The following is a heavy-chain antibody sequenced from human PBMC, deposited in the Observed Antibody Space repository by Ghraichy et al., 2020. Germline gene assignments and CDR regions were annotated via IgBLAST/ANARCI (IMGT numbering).Heavy chain of an antibody. CDR3: AKGIAAGTSTIAYYYNGMDV. J-gene: IGHJ6*02. D-gene: IGHD6-13*01. Sequence: SCAASGFSFSTYAMSWVRQAPGRGLEWVSGISGSGGSTYYVDSVKGRFTVSRDNSKNTLFLQMNILRAEDTAVYYCAKGIAAGTSTIAYYYNGMDVWGQGTTVTVSS. CDR2: ISGSGGST. CDR1: GFSFSTYA. V-gene: IGHV3-23*01.